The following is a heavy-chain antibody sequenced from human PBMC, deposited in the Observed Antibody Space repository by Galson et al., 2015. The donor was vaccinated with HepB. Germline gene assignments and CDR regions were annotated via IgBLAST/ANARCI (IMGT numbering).Heavy chain of an antibody. Sequence: SLRLSCAASGFTFSSFVMSWVRQAPGKGLEWVSTISSSGDSTNYADSVKGRFHISRDNSRNTLFLQMNSLRADNTAVYYCAKGPSYCSSTSCYTWALDYWGQGTLVTVSS. D-gene: IGHD2-2*02. CDR3: AKGPSYCSSTSCYTWALDY. CDR1: GFTFSSFV. V-gene: IGHV3-23*01. J-gene: IGHJ4*02. CDR2: ISSSGDST.